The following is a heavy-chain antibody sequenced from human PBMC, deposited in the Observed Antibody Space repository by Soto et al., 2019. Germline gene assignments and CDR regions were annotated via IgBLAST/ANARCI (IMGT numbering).Heavy chain of an antibody. CDR2: IYYSGST. D-gene: IGHD3-22*01. CDR1: GGSISSGDYY. J-gene: IGHJ5*02. V-gene: IGHV4-30-4*01. CDR3: AREKYDSSGRNWFDP. Sequence: QVQLQESGPGLVKPSQTLSLTCTVSGGSISSGDYYWSWIRQPPGKGLEWIGYIYYSGSTYYNPSLKSRVTXPXXXSXYQFSLKLSSVTAADTAVYYCAREKYDSSGRNWFDPWGQGTLVTVSS.